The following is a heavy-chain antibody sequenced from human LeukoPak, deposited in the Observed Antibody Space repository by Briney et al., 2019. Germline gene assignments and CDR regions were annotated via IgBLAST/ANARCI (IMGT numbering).Heavy chain of an antibody. V-gene: IGHV3-23*01. CDR1: GFTFSSYA. Sequence: PGGSLRLSCAASGFTFSSYAMSWVRQAPGKGLEWVSAISGSGGSTYYADSVKGRFTISRDNSKNTLYLQMNSLRAEDTAVYYCAKDTTXSGYSXXXXDYWGQGTLXTVSS. CDR2: ISGSGGST. CDR3: AKDTTXSGYSXXXXDY. J-gene: IGHJ4*02. D-gene: IGHD5-18*01.